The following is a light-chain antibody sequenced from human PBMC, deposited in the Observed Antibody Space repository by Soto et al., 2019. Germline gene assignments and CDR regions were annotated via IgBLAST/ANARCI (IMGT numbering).Light chain of an antibody. CDR3: QQYNSYSRT. CDR2: DAS. Sequence: DIQMTQSPSTLSASVGDRVTITCRASQSISSWLAWYQQKPGKAPKLLIYDASSLESGVPSRFSGSGSGTECTLTISRLQPDDFATYYCQQYNSYSRTFRQGTKVEIK. V-gene: IGKV1-5*01. J-gene: IGKJ1*01. CDR1: QSISSW.